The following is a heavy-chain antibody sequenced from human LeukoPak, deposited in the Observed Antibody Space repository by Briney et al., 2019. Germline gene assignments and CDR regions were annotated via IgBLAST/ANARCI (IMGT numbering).Heavy chain of an antibody. D-gene: IGHD3-10*02. Sequence: ASVTVSCKASGYTFTGYYMHWVRQAPGQGLEWMGWINPNSGGTNYAQKFQGRVTMTRDTSISTAYMELSRLRSDDTAVYYCAXVXSYXSISTMYAFDIWGQGTMVTVSS. CDR3: AXVXSYXSISTMYAFDI. CDR1: GYTFTGYY. V-gene: IGHV1-2*02. J-gene: IGHJ3*02. CDR2: INPNSGGT.